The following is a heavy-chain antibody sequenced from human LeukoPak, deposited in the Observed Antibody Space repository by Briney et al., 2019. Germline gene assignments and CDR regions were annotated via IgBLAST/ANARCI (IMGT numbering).Heavy chain of an antibody. J-gene: IGHJ4*02. CDR3: ARQPTVSTKCYFDY. D-gene: IGHD4-17*01. CDR2: IYYSGST. V-gene: IGHV4-59*01. Sequence: SETLSLTCTVSGGSISSYYWSWIRQPPGKGLEWIGYIYYSGSTNYNPSLKSRVTISVDTSKNQFSLKLSSVTAADTAVYYCARQPTVSTKCYFDYWGQGTLVTVSS. CDR1: GGSISSYY.